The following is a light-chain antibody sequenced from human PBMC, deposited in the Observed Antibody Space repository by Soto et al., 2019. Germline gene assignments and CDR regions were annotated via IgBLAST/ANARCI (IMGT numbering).Light chain of an antibody. CDR1: QSVGSNY. CDR3: QRYTTSPFT. CDR2: GAS. V-gene: IGKV3-20*01. J-gene: IGKJ3*01. Sequence: EIVLTQSPGTLSLSPGERATLYCRASQSVGSNYLAWYQQKPGQAPRVLIYGASSRATGIPDRFSGSGSGADFTLTISRLEPEDFAVYYCQRYTTSPFTFGPGTKVDIK.